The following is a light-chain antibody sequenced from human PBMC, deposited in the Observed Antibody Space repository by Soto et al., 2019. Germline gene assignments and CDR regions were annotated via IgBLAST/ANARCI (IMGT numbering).Light chain of an antibody. V-gene: IGKV3-20*01. CDR2: GAS. CDR1: QGVSSSD. Sequence: EIVLTQSPGTLSLSPGERATLSCRASQGVSSSDLAWYQQKPGQAPRLLIYGASSRATGIPDRFSGSGSGKDFIFTISSLEPEDFAVYYCQQFGRSSWTFGQGTKV. J-gene: IGKJ1*01. CDR3: QQFGRSSWT.